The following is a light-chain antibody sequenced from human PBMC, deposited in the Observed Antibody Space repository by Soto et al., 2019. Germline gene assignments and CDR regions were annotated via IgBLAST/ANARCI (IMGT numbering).Light chain of an antibody. CDR2: DVF. Sequence: DIQMTQCPSSLSASVADRVTISCQASQDISKYLNWYQQKPGKAPKLLIYDVFNLETGVPSRFSGSGSVTHFTFTISSLQPEDVATYYCQQYESLPTFGGGTKVDI. CDR3: QQYESLPT. CDR1: QDISKY. J-gene: IGKJ4*01. V-gene: IGKV1-33*01.